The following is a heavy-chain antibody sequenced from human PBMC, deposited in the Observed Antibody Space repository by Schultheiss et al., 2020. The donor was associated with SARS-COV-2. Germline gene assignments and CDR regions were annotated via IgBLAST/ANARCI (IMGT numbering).Heavy chain of an antibody. D-gene: IGHD3-10*01. Sequence: SETLSLTCAVYGGSFSGYYWSWIRQPPGKGLEWIGEINHSGSTNYNPSLKSRVTISVDTSKNQFSLKLSSVTAADTAVYYCARDRRGWFDPWVQGTLVTVSS. CDR3: ARDRRGWFDP. CDR1: GGSFSGYY. V-gene: IGHV4-34*01. J-gene: IGHJ5*02. CDR2: INHSGST.